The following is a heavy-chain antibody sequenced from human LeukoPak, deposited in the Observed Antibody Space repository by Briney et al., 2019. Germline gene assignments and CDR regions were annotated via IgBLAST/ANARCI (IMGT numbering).Heavy chain of an antibody. CDR2: IYYGGST. V-gene: IGHV4-31*03. CDR3: ARLTAGGPERD. D-gene: IGHD2-21*02. Sequence: SQALSLTCTVSGGSISSGGYYWGWIRQHPGKGLEWLGYIYYGGSTYYNPSLKGGVTIPVDTSKNQFTLKLSSTPAADTAEYYSARLTAGGPERDWGQGTLVTVPS. CDR1: GGSISSGGYY. J-gene: IGHJ4*02.